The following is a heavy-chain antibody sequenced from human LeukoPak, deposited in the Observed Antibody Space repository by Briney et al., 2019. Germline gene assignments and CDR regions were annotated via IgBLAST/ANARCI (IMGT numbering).Heavy chain of an antibody. D-gene: IGHD4-17*01. CDR2: IYYSGST. Sequence: PPETLSLTCTVSGCSFSSYYWSWVRQPPGKGLEWIGYIYYSGSTNYNPSLKSRVTISVDTSKNQFSLKLSSVTAEDTAVYYCARARGNYGDYDLDYWGQGTLVTVSS. J-gene: IGHJ4*02. V-gene: IGHV4-59*01. CDR1: GCSFSSYY. CDR3: ARARGNYGDYDLDY.